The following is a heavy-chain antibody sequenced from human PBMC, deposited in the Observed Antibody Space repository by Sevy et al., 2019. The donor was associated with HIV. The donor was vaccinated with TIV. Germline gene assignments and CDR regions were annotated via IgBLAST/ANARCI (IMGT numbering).Heavy chain of an antibody. D-gene: IGHD6-6*01. J-gene: IGHJ4*02. CDR2: INQDGSKI. CDR3: ARVGIFEKSEHQYRFMDY. CDR1: GFTFTTYW. Sequence: GGCLRLSCAASGFTFTTYWMTWVRQAPGKGLEWVANINQDGSKINYVDSVKGRFIISRDNAKKSLYVQMNSLRADDTAAYYCARVGIFEKSEHQYRFMDYWGQGTLVTVSS. V-gene: IGHV3-7*01.